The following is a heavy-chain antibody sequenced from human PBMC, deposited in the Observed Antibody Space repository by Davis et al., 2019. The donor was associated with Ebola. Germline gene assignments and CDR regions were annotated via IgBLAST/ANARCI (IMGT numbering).Heavy chain of an antibody. CDR1: GFSLSGYS. CDR2: ITWDGGST. CDR3: AKDLGDH. Sequence: PGGSLRLSCAASGFSLSGYSMNWVRQAPGKGLEWVSLITWDGGSTYYADSVRGRFTVSRDNSRNSLYLQMNSLRTEDTALYYCAKDLGDHWGQGTLVTISS. V-gene: IGHV3-43*01. J-gene: IGHJ5*02.